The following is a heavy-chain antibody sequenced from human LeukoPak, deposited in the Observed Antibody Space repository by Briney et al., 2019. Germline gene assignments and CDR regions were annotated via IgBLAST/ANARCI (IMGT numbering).Heavy chain of an antibody. V-gene: IGHV4-39*01. CDR1: GGSISSRSDY. D-gene: IGHD4-23*01. Sequence: PSETLSLTCTVSGGSISSRSDYWVWIRQTPGKGLEWIGNFDSSGSTYYNPSLKSRVSISVGTSKNQFSLNLRSVTAADTAIYFCSRSHDYGGLYFYYYMDVWGKGTTVTVSS. J-gene: IGHJ6*03. CDR3: SRSHDYGGLYFYYYMDV. CDR2: FDSSGST.